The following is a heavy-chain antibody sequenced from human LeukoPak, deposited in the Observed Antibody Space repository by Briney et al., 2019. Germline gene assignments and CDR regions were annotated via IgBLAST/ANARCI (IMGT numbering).Heavy chain of an antibody. CDR3: ARGAAGTASSAVSDY. D-gene: IGHD1-1*01. CDR2: IHYSGSA. J-gene: IGHJ4*02. Sequence: PSETLSLTCSVSGGSISGYYWSWIRQPPGKGLEWIGYIHYSGSANYNPSLKSRVTISVDTSKNQFSLKLSSVTAADTAVYYCARGAAGTASSAVSDYWGQGTLVTVSS. V-gene: IGHV4-59*01. CDR1: GGSISGYY.